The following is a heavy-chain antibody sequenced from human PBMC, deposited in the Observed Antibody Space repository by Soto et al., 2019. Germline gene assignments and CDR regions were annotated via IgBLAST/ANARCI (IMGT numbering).Heavy chain of an antibody. Sequence: GGSLRLSCAASGFTFSSYDMHWVRQATGKGLEWVSAIGTAGDTYYPGSVKGRFTISRENAKNSLYLQMNSLRAGDTAVYYCARGARRTKYYYGSGSYLRYYFDYWGQGTLVTVSS. D-gene: IGHD3-10*01. V-gene: IGHV3-13*01. CDR3: ARGARRTKYYYGSGSYLRYYFDY. CDR1: GFTFSSYD. CDR2: IGTAGDT. J-gene: IGHJ4*02.